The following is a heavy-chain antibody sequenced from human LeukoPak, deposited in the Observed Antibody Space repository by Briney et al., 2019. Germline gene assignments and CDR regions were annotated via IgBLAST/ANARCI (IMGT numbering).Heavy chain of an antibody. D-gene: IGHD3-22*01. CDR1: GGSFSGYY. J-gene: IGHJ4*02. V-gene: IGHV4-34*01. CDR3: ARCCRRDYYDISGFFEY. Sequence: SDTLSLTCAVDGGSFSGYYWSWIRQPPGKGLEWMGEINDSGSTSSNPSLKSQVTISVDTSKNKSSLKLSSVTAADTAVYYCARCCRRDYYDISGFFEYWGQGTLVTVSS. CDR2: INDSGST.